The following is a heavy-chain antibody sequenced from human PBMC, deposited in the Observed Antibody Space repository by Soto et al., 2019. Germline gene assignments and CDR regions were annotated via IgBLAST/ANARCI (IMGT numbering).Heavy chain of an antibody. CDR3: ARPNSSGWQLDY. D-gene: IGHD6-19*01. Sequence: PSETLSLTCTVSGGSISSSSYYWGWIRQPPGKGLEWIGSIYYSGSTYYDPSLKSRVTISVDTSKNQFSLKLSSVTAADTAVYYCARPNSSGWQLDYWGQGTLVTVSS. J-gene: IGHJ4*02. CDR2: IYYSGST. V-gene: IGHV4-39*01. CDR1: GGSISSSSYY.